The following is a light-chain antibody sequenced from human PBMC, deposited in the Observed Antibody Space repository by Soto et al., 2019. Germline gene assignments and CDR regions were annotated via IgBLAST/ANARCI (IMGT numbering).Light chain of an antibody. CDR1: SSNIGSNT. CDR3: AAWDDSLDGWV. V-gene: IGLV1-44*01. J-gene: IGLJ3*02. CDR2: SNN. Sequence: QSVLTQPPSASGTPGQRVTTSCSGSSSNIGSNTVDWYQQLPGTAPKLLIYSNNQRPSGVPDRFSGPKSGTSASLAISGLQSEDEADYYCAAWDDSLDGWVFGGGTKLTVL.